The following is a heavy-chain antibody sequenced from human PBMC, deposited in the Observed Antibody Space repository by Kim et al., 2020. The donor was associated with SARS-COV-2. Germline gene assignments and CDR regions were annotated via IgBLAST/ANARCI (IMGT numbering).Heavy chain of an antibody. Sequence: SETLSLTCTVSGGSISSSSYYWGWIRQPPGKGLEWIGSIYYSGSTYYNPSLKSRVTISVDTSKNQFSLKLSSVTAADTAVYYCARSFWSGYSYLDPWGQG. D-gene: IGHD3-3*01. CDR2: IYYSGST. CDR3: ARSFWSGYSYLDP. CDR1: GGSISSSSYY. J-gene: IGHJ5*02. V-gene: IGHV4-39*07.